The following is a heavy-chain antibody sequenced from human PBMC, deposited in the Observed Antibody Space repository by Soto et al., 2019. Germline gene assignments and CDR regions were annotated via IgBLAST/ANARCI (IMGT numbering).Heavy chain of an antibody. J-gene: IGHJ4*02. CDR3: ARASITMVRGALDY. D-gene: IGHD3-10*01. CDR2: ISYDGSNK. V-gene: IGHV3-30-3*01. CDR1: GFTFSSYA. Sequence: GGSLRLSCAASGFTFSSYAMHWVRQAPGKGLEWVAVISYDGSNKYYADSVKGRFTISRDNSKNTLYLQMNSLRAEDTAVYYCARASITMVRGALDYWGQGTLVTVSS.